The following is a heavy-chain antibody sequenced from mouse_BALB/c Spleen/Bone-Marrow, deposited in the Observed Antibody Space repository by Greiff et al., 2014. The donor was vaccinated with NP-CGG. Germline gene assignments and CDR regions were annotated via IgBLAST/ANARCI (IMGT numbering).Heavy chain of an antibody. V-gene: IGHV1-14*01. CDR2: INPYNDGT. J-gene: IGHJ1*01. CDR3: ARGGYYGTSLYWYLDV. Sequence: VQLQQSGPELVKPGASVKMSCKASGYTFTSYVIHWVKQKPGQGLEWIGYINPYNDGTKYNEKFKGKATLTSDKSSSTAYMELSSLTSEDPAVYYCARGGYYGTSLYWYLDVWGAGTTVTVSS. D-gene: IGHD1-1*01. CDR1: GYTFTSYV.